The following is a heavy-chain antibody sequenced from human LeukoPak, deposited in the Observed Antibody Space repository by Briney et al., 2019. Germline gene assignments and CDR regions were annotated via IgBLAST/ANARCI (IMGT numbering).Heavy chain of an antibody. CDR3: AREEQVMAGTLDY. Sequence: GGSLRLSCAASGFTFSSYWMHWVRQAPGKGLVWVSRINSDGNTISYADSVKGRFTISRDNAKNTLYLQMNSLRADDTAVYYCAREEQVMAGTLDYWGQGTLVTVSS. V-gene: IGHV3-74*01. J-gene: IGHJ4*02. CDR1: GFTFSSYW. D-gene: IGHD1-14*01. CDR2: INSDGNTI.